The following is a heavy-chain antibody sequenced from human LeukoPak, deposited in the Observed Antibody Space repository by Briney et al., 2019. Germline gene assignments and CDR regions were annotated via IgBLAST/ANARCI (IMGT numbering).Heavy chain of an antibody. V-gene: IGHV5-51*01. D-gene: IGHD3-10*01. J-gene: IGHJ5*02. CDR3: ARLGDGSVLTAES. CDR1: GYSFTSYW. Sequence: GESLKISCKGSGYSFTSYWIVCVRQMPGKGLEWMGIIYPGDSDTRYSPSFQGQVTISADKSISTAYLQWSSLKASDTAMYYCARLGDGSVLTAESWGQGTLVTVSS. CDR2: IYPGDSDT.